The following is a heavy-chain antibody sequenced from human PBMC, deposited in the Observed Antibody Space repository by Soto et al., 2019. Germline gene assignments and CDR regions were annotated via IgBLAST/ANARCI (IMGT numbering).Heavy chain of an antibody. CDR3: ARYPREYGGNFGGWVGP. CDR2: IIPIFGTT. Sequence: QVQLVQSGAGVKKPGSSVKVSCKASGVTFSTYAISWVRQAPEQGLEWMGGIIPIFGTTNYAQKFQGRVTITADKSTATAYMGLGSLRSEDPAVYYCARYPREYGGNFGGWVGPWGQGTLGTGSS. V-gene: IGHV1-69*06. D-gene: IGHD2-21*02. CDR1: GVTFSTYA. J-gene: IGHJ5*02.